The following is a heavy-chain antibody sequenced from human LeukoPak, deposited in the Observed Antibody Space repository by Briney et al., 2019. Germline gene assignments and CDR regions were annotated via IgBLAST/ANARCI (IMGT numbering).Heavy chain of an antibody. Sequence: GGSLRLSCVASGFSFSNYGMHWVRQAPGRGLEWVAVIWYVGSQEYYADSVKGRFTISRDNSKNTLDLQMNSLRVEDTAVYYCARDSGELRNSFDMWGHGTMVTVSS. CDR2: IWYVGSQE. D-gene: IGHD1-7*01. CDR1: GFSFSNYG. J-gene: IGHJ3*02. V-gene: IGHV3-33*01. CDR3: ARDSGELRNSFDM.